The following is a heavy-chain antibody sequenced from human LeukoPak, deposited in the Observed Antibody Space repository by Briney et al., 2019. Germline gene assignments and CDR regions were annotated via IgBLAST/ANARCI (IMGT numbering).Heavy chain of an antibody. J-gene: IGHJ4*02. D-gene: IGHD2-2*01. CDR2: IYSGGST. Sequence: GGSLRLSRAASGFTVSSNYMSWVRQAPGKGLEWVSVIYSGGSTYYADSVKGRFTISRDNSKNTLYLQMNSLRAEDTAVYYCARDAPSVVVPAAPEDYWGQGTLVTVSS. V-gene: IGHV3-66*01. CDR3: ARDAPSVVVPAAPEDY. CDR1: GFTVSSNY.